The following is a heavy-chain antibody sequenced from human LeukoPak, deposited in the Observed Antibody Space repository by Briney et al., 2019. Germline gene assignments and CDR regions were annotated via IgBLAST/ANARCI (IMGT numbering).Heavy chain of an antibody. CDR2: ISAYNSNT. J-gene: IGHJ5*02. V-gene: IGHV1-18*01. CDR1: GYTFTSYG. CDR3: ARGRKNYCSGGSCYLNWFDP. D-gene: IGHD2-15*01. Sequence: ASVKVSCKASGYTFTSYGISWVRQAPGQGLEWMGWISAYNSNTNYAQKLQGRVTMTTDTSTSTAYMELRSLRSDDTAVYYCARGRKNYCSGGSCYLNWFDPWGQGTLVTVSS.